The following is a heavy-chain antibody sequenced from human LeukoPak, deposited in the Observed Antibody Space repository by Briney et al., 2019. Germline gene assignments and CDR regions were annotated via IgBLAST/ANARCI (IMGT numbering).Heavy chain of an antibody. Sequence: GESLKISCKGSGYSFTSYWIGWVRQIPGKGLEWMGIIYPGDSDTRYSPSFQGQVTISADKSISTAYLQWSSLKASDTAIYYCARHRGGYCSGDSCYLPGDYWGQGTLVTVSS. CDR2: IYPGDSDT. CDR1: GYSFTSYW. D-gene: IGHD2-15*01. V-gene: IGHV5-51*01. J-gene: IGHJ4*02. CDR3: ARHRGGYCSGDSCYLPGDY.